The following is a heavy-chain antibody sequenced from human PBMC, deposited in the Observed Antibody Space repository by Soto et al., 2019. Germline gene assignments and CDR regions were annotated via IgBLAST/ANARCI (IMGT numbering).Heavy chain of an antibody. J-gene: IGHJ3*02. Sequence: ASVKVSCKASGYTFTSYGISWVRQAPGQGLEWMGWISAYNGNTNYAQKLQGRVTMTTDTSTSTAYMELRSLRSDDTAVYYCARTGLYIVGATNLRPAFDIWGQGTMVTVSS. CDR3: ARTGLYIVGATNLRPAFDI. CDR2: ISAYNGNT. D-gene: IGHD1-26*01. CDR1: GYTFTSYG. V-gene: IGHV1-18*01.